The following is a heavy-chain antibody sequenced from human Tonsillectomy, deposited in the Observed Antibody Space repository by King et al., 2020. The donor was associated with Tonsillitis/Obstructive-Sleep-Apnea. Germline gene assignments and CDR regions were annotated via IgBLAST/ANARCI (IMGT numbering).Heavy chain of an antibody. V-gene: IGHV3-23*04. D-gene: IGHD2-2*01. J-gene: IGHJ3*02. CDR2: FSSRGGSK. CDR1: GFTFSSYA. Sequence: VQLVESGGGLVQPGGSLRLSCAAYGFTFSSYAMSWVRQAPGKGLEWVSAFSSRGGSKYYADSVKGGFTISRDNSKNTLYLQMNSLRAEDTAIYYCAKDLGNCSSTSCFDAFDIWGQGTMVTVSS. CDR3: AKDLGNCSSTSCFDAFDI.